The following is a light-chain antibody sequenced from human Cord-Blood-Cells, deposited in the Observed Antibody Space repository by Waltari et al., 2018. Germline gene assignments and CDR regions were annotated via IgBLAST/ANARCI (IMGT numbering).Light chain of an antibody. V-gene: IGLV3-1*01. CDR2: QDS. CDR1: NLGDQY. Sequence: SYELTQPPSLSVSPGQTASLTCSGDNLGDQYACWSQQKPGQSSVLVIYQDSKRPSGIPERFSGSNSGNTATLTISGTQAMDEADYYCQAWDSSTVVFGGGTKLTVL. CDR3: QAWDSSTVV. J-gene: IGLJ2*01.